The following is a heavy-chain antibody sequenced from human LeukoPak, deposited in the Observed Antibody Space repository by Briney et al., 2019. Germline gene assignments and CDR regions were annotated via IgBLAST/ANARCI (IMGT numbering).Heavy chain of an antibody. J-gene: IGHJ4*02. V-gene: IGHV3-23*01. CDR2: ISANGAKT. Sequence: GGSLTLSCAASGFSFNIYAMIWVRQAPGKGLEWVSGISANGAKTYNGDNVKSRVIISRDNFKNTVYLHMNGLRAEDTAIYYCVKDPLDNWGQGTLVTVSS. CDR1: GFSFNIYA. CDR3: VKDPLDN.